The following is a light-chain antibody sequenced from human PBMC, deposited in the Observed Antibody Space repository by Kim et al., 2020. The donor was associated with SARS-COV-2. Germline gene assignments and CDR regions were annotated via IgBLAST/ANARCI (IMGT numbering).Light chain of an antibody. CDR2: AAS. CDR3: QQSYSTPLT. CDR1: QSISSY. J-gene: IGKJ4*01. V-gene: IGKV1-39*01. Sequence: DIQMTQSPSSLSASIGDRVTITCRASQSISSYVNWYQQKPGKAPKFLIYAASSLQSGVPSKFSGSGSGTDFTLTISSLQPEDFATYYCQQSYSTPLTFGGGTKLEI.